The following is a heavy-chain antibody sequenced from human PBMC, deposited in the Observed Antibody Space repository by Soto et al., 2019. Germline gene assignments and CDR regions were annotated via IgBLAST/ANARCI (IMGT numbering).Heavy chain of an antibody. CDR1: GFTFSSYG. CDR3: ARGGYCSSTSCHTYYYYGMDV. D-gene: IGHD2-2*02. J-gene: IGHJ6*02. CDR2: IWYDGSNK. Sequence: PGGSLRLSCAASGFTFSSYGMHWVRQAPGKGLEWVAVIWYDGSNKYYVDSVKGRLTISRDNSKNTLYLQMNSLRAEDTAVYYCARGGYCSSTSCHTYYYYGMDVWGQGTTVTVSS. V-gene: IGHV3-33*01.